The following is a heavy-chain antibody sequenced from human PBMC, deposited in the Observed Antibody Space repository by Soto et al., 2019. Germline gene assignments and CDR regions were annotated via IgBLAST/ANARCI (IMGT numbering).Heavy chain of an antibody. D-gene: IGHD3-10*01. Sequence: QVQLQQWGAGLLKPSETLSLTCAVYGGSFSGYYWCWIRQPPGKGLEWIGEINHSGSTNYNPSLKSRVTISVDTSKNQFSRKLSSVTAADTAVYYCARGGLSMAPGYWGQGTLVTVSS. CDR2: INHSGST. V-gene: IGHV4-34*01. CDR1: GGSFSGYY. J-gene: IGHJ4*02. CDR3: ARGGLSMAPGY.